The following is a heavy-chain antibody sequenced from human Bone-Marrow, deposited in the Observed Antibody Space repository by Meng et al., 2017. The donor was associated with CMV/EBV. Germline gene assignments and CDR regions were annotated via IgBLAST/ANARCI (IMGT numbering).Heavy chain of an antibody. V-gene: IGHV4-34*03. Sequence: SETLSLTCVVYGGSFTTYYWICFRQPPGKGLKWIGEINRGGSTNYNPSLKSRVTISVDTSKIQFSLKLSSVTAADTAVYYCVYSGYDSPGNFFADWGHGKLVNVSS. CDR3: VYSGYDSPGNFFAD. J-gene: IGHJ4*01. CDR1: GGSFTTYY. CDR2: INRGGST. D-gene: IGHD5-12*01.